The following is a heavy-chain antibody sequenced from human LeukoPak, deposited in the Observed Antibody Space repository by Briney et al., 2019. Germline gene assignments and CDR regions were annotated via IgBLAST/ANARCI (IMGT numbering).Heavy chain of an antibody. CDR3: ARDRYSPRPYTVSTVVDY. J-gene: IGHJ4*02. Sequence: PGGSLRLSCAASGFTFSSYAMSWVRQAPGKGLEWVSAISGSGDRTYHADSVKGRFTISRDNSKNTLYLQMNSLRAEDTAVYYCARDRYSPRPYTVSTVVDYWGQGTLVTVSS. CDR1: GFTFSSYA. V-gene: IGHV3-23*01. CDR2: ISGSGDRT. D-gene: IGHD4-17*01.